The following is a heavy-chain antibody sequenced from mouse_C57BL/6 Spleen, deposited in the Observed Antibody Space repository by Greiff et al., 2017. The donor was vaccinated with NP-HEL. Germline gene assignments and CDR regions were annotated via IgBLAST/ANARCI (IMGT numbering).Heavy chain of an antibody. V-gene: IGHV1-59*01. J-gene: IGHJ3*01. CDR1: GYTFTSYW. Sequence: QVQLQQPGAELVRPGTSVKLSCKASGYTFTSYWMHWVKQRPGQGLEWIGVIDPSDSYTNYNQKFKGKATLTVDTSSSTAYMQLSSLTSEDSAVYYCARPRYSNYGWFAYWGQGTLVTVSA. D-gene: IGHD2-5*01. CDR2: IDPSDSYT. CDR3: ARPRYSNYGWFAY.